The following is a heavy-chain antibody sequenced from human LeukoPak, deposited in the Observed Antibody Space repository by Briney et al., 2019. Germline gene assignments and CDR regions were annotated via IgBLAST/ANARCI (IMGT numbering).Heavy chain of an antibody. J-gene: IGHJ4*02. CDR1: RGTFSSYA. Sequence: SVKVSCKGSRGTFSSYAISWVRQAPGQGLEWMGGIIPIFGTANYAQKFPGRVTITADESTSTAYMELSSLRSEDTAVYYRARQTYYYDSTVDYWGQGTLVTVSS. CDR2: IIPIFGTA. D-gene: IGHD3-22*01. V-gene: IGHV1-69*01. CDR3: ARQTYYYDSTVDY.